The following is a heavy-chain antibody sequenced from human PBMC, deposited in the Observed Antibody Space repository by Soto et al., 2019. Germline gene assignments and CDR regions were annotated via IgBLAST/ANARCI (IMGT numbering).Heavy chain of an antibody. Sequence: SETLSLTCAVYGGSFSGYCWSWIRQPAGRGLEWMGEINHSGSTNYNPSLKSRVTISVDTSKKQFSLKLSSVTAADTAVYYCARGRSLLLWFGELSPYYFDYWGQGTLVTVSS. D-gene: IGHD3-10*01. J-gene: IGHJ4*02. CDR1: GGSFSGYC. CDR2: INHSGST. V-gene: IGHV4-34*01. CDR3: ARGRSLLLWFGELSPYYFDY.